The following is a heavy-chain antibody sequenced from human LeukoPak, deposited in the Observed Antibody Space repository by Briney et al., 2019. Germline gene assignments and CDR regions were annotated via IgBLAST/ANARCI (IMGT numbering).Heavy chain of an antibody. CDR1: GYTFTGYY. Sequence: ASVKVSCKASGYTFTGYYIHWVRQAPGQGLEWRGWINPNSGGTNYAQKFQGWVTMTRDTSISTAYMELSRLRSDDTAVYYCARDLYGSGSHDAFDIWGQGTMVTVSS. J-gene: IGHJ3*02. V-gene: IGHV1-2*04. CDR2: INPNSGGT. D-gene: IGHD3-10*01. CDR3: ARDLYGSGSHDAFDI.